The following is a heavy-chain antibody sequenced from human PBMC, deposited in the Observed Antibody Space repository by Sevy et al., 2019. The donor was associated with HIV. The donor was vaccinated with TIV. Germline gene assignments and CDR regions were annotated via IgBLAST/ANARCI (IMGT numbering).Heavy chain of an antibody. CDR3: ARDPYSYGPNDAFDI. V-gene: IGHV3-7*01. Sequence: GGSLRLSCAASGFTFSSYWMSWVRQAPGKGLEWVANIKQDGSEKYYVDSVKGRFTISRDNAKNSLYLQMNSLRAEETAVYYCARDPYSYGPNDAFDIWGQGTMVTVSS. CDR2: IKQDGSEK. CDR1: GFTFSSYW. D-gene: IGHD5-18*01. J-gene: IGHJ3*02.